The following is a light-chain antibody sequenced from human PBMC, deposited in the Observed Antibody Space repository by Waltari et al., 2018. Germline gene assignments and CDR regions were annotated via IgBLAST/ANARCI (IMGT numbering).Light chain of an antibody. CDR2: AAS. J-gene: IGKJ4*01. CDR3: QQSYSVPPT. CDR1: QSIGSR. Sequence: DVQMTQSPSSLSASVGGRVTITCRARQSIGSRLNWYQHRPGKAPKLLMFAASTWPSGVPSRFSGSGSGTDFTLTINSLQPEDFAAYYCQQSYSVPPTFGGGTNVELK. V-gene: IGKV1-39*01.